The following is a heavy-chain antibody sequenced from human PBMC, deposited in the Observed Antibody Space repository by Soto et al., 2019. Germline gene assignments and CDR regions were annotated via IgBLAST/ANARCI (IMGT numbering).Heavy chain of an antibody. J-gene: IGHJ5*02. Sequence: ASVKVSCKASGYAFTSYAMHWVRQAPGQRLEWMGWINAGKGNTKYSQKFQGRVTITRDTSASTAYMELSSLRSEDTAVYYCARGVAGPLHWFDPWGQGTLVTVSS. CDR3: ARGVAGPLHWFDP. CDR1: GYAFTSYA. V-gene: IGHV1-3*01. CDR2: INAGKGNT. D-gene: IGHD6-19*01.